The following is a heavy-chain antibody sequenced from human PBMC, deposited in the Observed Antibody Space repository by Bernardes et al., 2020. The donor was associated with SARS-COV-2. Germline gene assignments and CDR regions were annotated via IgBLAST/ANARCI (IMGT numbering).Heavy chain of an antibody. CDR3: GQDPNGDYIGAFDF. D-gene: IGHD4-17*01. CDR2: ITGNGGRT. CDR1: GFIFSKFA. J-gene: IGHJ3*01. V-gene: IGHV3-23*01. Sequence: GGSLKLSCAASGFIFSKFAFTWVRKAPGKGLEWVSSITGNGGRTLYADSVRGRFTISRDNSENTLYLEMNSLRPEDAAVYFCGQDPNGDYIGAFDFWGQGTRVTVSS.